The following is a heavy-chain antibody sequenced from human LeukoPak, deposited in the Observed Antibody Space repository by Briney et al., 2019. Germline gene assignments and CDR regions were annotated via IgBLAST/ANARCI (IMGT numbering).Heavy chain of an antibody. J-gene: IGHJ6*02. CDR3: ASSFAVAGCYHGMDV. CDR1: GGSITSYY. CDR2: IHTGGST. Sequence: PSETLSLTCTVSGGSITSYYWSWIRQPAGKGLEWIGRIHTGGSTNYNPSLKSRVTMSVDTSKNQFSLKLTSVTATDTAMYYCASSFAVAGCYHGMDVWGQGTTVTVSS. V-gene: IGHV4-4*07. D-gene: IGHD3-3*01.